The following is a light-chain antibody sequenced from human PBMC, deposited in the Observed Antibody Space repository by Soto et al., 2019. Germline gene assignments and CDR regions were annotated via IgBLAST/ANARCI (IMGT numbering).Light chain of an antibody. V-gene: IGKV3-11*01. CDR1: QSVSSY. CDR2: DAS. CDR3: QQRSNWHT. Sequence: EIVLTQSPATLPLSPGERATLSCRASQSVSSYLAWYQQKPGQAPRLLIYDASNRATGIPARFSGSGSGTDFTLTISSLEPEDFAVYYCQQRSNWHTFGGGTKVDIK. J-gene: IGKJ4*01.